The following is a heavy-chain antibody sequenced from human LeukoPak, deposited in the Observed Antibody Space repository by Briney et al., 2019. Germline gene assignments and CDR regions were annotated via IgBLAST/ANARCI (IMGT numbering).Heavy chain of an antibody. CDR2: IYSSGIT. J-gene: IGHJ4*02. V-gene: IGHV4-4*07. Sequence: PSETLSLTCTVSGGSITDSFWTWIRQPAGKGLEWIGRIYSSGITNCSPSLESRVTMSVDTSKNQFSLNLTSVTAADTAVYFCASEQTTSGGRRLDSWGQGTLVIVSS. CDR1: GGSITDSF. CDR3: ASEQTTSGGRRLDS. D-gene: IGHD1-26*01.